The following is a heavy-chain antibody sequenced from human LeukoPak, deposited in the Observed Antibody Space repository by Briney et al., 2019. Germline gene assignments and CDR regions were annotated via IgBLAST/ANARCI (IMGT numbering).Heavy chain of an antibody. V-gene: IGHV3-23*01. CDR2: ISGSGGST. Sequence: PGGSLRLSCVASGFTFSSYAMSWVRQAPGKGLEWVSGISGSGGSTFYADSVKGRFTISRDNSKNTLYLQMNSLRGEDTAVYSCAKAVRYSYGQFDYWGQGTLVTVSS. CDR1: GFTFSSYA. CDR3: AKAVRYSYGQFDY. D-gene: IGHD5-18*01. J-gene: IGHJ4*02.